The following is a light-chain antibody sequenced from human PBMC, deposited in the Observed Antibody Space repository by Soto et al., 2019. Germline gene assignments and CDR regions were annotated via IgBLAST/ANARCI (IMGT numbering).Light chain of an antibody. Sequence: EIVLTQSPGTLSLSPGERATLSCRASQSITTSFLAWYQQKPGQAPRLLIYRASTRVTVIPDRFSGSGSGTDFTLTISRLEPEDFAVYYCQQYGGSSPSYTFGQGTNVEIK. CDR2: RAS. V-gene: IGKV3-20*01. J-gene: IGKJ2*01. CDR1: QSITTSF. CDR3: QQYGGSSPSYT.